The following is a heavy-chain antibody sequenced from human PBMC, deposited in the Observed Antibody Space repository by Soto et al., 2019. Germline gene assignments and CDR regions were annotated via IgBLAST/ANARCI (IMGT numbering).Heavy chain of an antibody. CDR3: ARSSYGDYIC. V-gene: IGHV4-61*01. Sequence: QVQLQESGPGLVKPSETLSLTCTVSGGSVSSGSYYWSWIRQPPGKGLEWIGYIYYSGSTNYNPSLKSRGTISVDTSKNQFSLKLSSVTAADTAVYYCARSSYGDYICWGQGTLVTVSS. CDR2: IYYSGST. J-gene: IGHJ4*02. CDR1: GGSVSSGSYY. D-gene: IGHD4-17*01.